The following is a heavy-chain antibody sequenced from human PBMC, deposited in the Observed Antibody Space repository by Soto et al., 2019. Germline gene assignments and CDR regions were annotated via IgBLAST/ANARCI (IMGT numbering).Heavy chain of an antibody. V-gene: IGHV3-33*01. Sequence: SLRLSCAASGFTFSSYGMHWVRQAPGKGLEWVAVIWYDGSNKYYADSVKGRFTISRDNSKNTLYLQMNSLRAEDTAVYYCARDRSIQLWFTPDASDIWGQGTLVTLSS. D-gene: IGHD5-18*01. J-gene: IGHJ3*02. CDR1: GFTFSSYG. CDR3: ARDRSIQLWFTPDASDI. CDR2: IWYDGSNK.